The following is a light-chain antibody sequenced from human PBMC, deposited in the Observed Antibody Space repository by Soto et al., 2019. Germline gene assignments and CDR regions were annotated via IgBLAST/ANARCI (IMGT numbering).Light chain of an antibody. V-gene: IGLV7-43*01. J-gene: IGLJ3*02. CDR3: LLYVGGGVWV. CDR2: HTD. Sequence: QAVVTQEPSLTVSPGGTFTLTCASSTGAVTSDHYPNWFQQKPGQALKALIDHTDNRHSWTPVRFSGYLLGGKAALTLSGAPPEDEADYVCLLYVGGGVWVFGGGTKVTVL. CDR1: TGAVTSDHY.